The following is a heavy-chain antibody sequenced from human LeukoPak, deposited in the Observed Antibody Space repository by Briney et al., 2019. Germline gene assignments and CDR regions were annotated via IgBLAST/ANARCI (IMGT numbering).Heavy chain of an antibody. Sequence: ASVKVSCTASGGTFSSYDINWVRQATGQGLEWMGWMNPNSGNTGYAQKFQGRVTMTRNTSISTAYMELSSLRSEDTVVYYCARDGDSSSLYYYYYGMDVWGQGTTVTVSS. D-gene: IGHD6-6*01. CDR2: MNPNSGNT. J-gene: IGHJ6*02. V-gene: IGHV1-8*02. CDR1: GGTFSSYD. CDR3: ARDGDSSSLYYYYYGMDV.